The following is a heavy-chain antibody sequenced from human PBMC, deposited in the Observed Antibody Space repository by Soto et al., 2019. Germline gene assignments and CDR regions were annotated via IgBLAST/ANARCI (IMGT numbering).Heavy chain of an antibody. Sequence: LRLSCTASGLPHSSFAMMWVRQAPGKGLECVSGIYGNGATYYADSVRGRFTISRDNSKKTLYLQMSSLRADDTAVYFCTKALYCSSTSCYSGGDSFHVWGQGTMVTVSS. J-gene: IGHJ3*01. CDR3: TKALYCSSTSCYSGGDSFHV. CDR2: IYGNGAT. CDR1: GLPHSSFA. V-gene: IGHV3-23*01. D-gene: IGHD2-2*01.